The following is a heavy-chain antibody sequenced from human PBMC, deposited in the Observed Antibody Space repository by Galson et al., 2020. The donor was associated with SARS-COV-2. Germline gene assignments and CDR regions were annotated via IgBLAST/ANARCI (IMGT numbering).Heavy chain of an antibody. CDR2: INPSGST. J-gene: IGHJ4*02. CDR3: ARGRRWWGHARFEY. CDR1: GGSFSGYY. Sequence: SQTSETLSLTCAVSGGSFSGYYWSWIRQPPGKGLEWIGEINPSGSTNYNPSLKSRVTISVDTSKNQSSLKLSSVTAADTAVYYCARGRRWWGHARFEYWGQGTLVIVTS. D-gene: IGHD2-15*01. V-gene: IGHV4-34*01.